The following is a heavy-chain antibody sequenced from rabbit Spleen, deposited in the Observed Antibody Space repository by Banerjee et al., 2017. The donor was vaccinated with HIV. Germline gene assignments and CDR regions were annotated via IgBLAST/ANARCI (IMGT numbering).Heavy chain of an antibody. CDR1: GFSFSSSYC. CDR3: ARRAGSEYYNL. D-gene: IGHD4-2*01. V-gene: IGHV1S45*01. Sequence: QQQLEESGGGLVKPGGTLTLTCTASGFSFSSSYCICWVRQAPGKGLEWIACIYAAGSGNTYYASWAKGRFTISKSTSLNTVTLQMTSLTAADTATYFCARRAGSEYYNLWGQGTLVTVS. CDR2: IYAAGSGNT. J-gene: IGHJ4*01.